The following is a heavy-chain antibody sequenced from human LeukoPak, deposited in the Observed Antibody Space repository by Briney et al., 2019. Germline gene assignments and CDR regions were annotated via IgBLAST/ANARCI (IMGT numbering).Heavy chain of an antibody. D-gene: IGHD2-2*01. CDR2: ISAYNGNT. J-gene: IGHJ3*02. V-gene: IGHV1-18*01. CDR1: GYTFTSYG. Sequence: GASVKVSCKASGYTFTSYGISWVRQAPGQGLEWMGWISAYNGNTNYAQKLQGRVTMTTDTSTSTAYMELRSLRSDDTAVYYCARDQGLVPAASKKGGIDAFDIWGQGTMVTVSS. CDR3: ARDQGLVPAASKKGGIDAFDI.